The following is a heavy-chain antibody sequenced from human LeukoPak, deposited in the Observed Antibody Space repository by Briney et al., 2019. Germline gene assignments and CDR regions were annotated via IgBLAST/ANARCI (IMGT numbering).Heavy chain of an antibody. J-gene: IGHJ3*02. Sequence: EASVKVSCKASGYTFTNYGFTWVRQAPGHGLEWMGRISPYNGDTDYAQKFGARVTMTTDTSTSTAYLEMRNLRSDDTAIYYCARLNIVVPSAAKDAFDIWGQGTMVTVSS. D-gene: IGHD2-15*01. CDR3: ARLNIVVPSAAKDAFDI. CDR1: GYTFTNYG. V-gene: IGHV1-18*01. CDR2: ISPYNGDT.